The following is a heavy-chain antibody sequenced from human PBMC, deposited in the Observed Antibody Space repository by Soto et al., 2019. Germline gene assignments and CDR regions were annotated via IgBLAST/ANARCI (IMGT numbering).Heavy chain of an antibody. CDR1: GFTFSSYA. CDR3: ARAAPPYFDY. Sequence: QVQLVESGGGVVQPGRSLRLSCAASGFTFSSYAMHWVRQAPGKGLEWVAVISYDGSNKYYADSVKGRFTISRDHYKNSLYLQMTSLSAEVTAVYYCARAAPPYFDYWGQGTLVTVSS. V-gene: IGHV3-30-3*01. J-gene: IGHJ4*02. CDR2: ISYDGSNK. D-gene: IGHD6-6*01.